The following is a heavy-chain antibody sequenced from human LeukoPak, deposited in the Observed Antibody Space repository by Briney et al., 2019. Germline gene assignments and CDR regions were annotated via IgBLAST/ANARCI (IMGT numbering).Heavy chain of an antibody. CDR3: ARVNYRAFAI. CDR1: GFNVSSNY. D-gene: IGHD4-11*01. CDR2: IYSGGST. Sequence: PGGSLRLSCAASGFNVSSNYMIWVRQAPGKGLGWVSLIYSGGSTYYADSVKDRFTISRDNSKNTLYLQMNTLRAEDTALYYCARVNYRAFAIWGQGTMVTVSS. J-gene: IGHJ3*02. V-gene: IGHV3-66*01.